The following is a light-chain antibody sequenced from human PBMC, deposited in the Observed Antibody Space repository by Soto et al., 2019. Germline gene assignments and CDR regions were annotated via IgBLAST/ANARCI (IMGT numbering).Light chain of an antibody. J-gene: IGLJ2*01. CDR1: SSDVGGYNY. CDR3: SSYTSSSSVV. CDR2: EVS. V-gene: IGLV2-14*01. Sequence: QSALTQPASVSGSPGQSITISCTGTSSDVGGYNYVSWYQQHPGKAPKVLIYEVSARPSGVSNRFSGSKPGNTASLTISGLQAEDEADYYCSSYTSSSSVVFGGGTKVTVL.